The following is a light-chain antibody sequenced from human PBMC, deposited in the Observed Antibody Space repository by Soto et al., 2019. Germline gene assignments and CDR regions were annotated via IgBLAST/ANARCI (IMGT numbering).Light chain of an antibody. CDR1: QSGSSN. Sequence: EIVMTQSPATLSVSPGERATLSCRASQSGSSNLAWYQHKPGQAPRLLIYGASTRATGIPAKFSGSGAGTEFTLTISSLQSEDFAVYYCQQYNNGWTFGQGTKVEIK. V-gene: IGKV3-15*01. CDR3: QQYNNGWT. J-gene: IGKJ1*01. CDR2: GAS.